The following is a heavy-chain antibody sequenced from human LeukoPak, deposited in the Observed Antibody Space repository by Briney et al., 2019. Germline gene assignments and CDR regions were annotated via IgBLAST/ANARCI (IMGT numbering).Heavy chain of an antibody. CDR2: INPNSKNT. CDR3: ARAIPFRYLLGGDYYERSSHGFDI. J-gene: IGHJ3*02. CDR1: GYTFTRHD. Sequence: GASVKVSCKASGYTFTRHDVNWVRQATGQGLEWMGWINPNSKNTGYAQKFQGRVTLTTDTSTSTAYMELSSLDSEDTAVYYCARAIPFRYLLGGDYYERSSHGFDIWGQGTIITVSS. V-gene: IGHV1-8*01. D-gene: IGHD2-21*02.